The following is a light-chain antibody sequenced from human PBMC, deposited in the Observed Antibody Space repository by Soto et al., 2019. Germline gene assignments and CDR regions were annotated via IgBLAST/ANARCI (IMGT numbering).Light chain of an antibody. V-gene: IGKV3-11*01. CDR3: QQRSIWPPLT. CDR2: DAS. J-gene: IGKJ4*01. CDR1: QSVSIF. Sequence: EIVLTQSPATLSLSPGERATLSCRASQSVSIFLTWYQQKPGQAPRLLIYDASHRATGIPARFSGSGSGTDFTLTISSLEPEDSAVYYCQQRSIWPPLTFGGGTKVDI.